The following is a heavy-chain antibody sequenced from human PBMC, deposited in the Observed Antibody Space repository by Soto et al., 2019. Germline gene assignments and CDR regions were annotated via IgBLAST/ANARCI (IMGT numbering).Heavy chain of an antibody. CDR2: ISSSSSYI. CDR3: AREFGWSLDY. D-gene: IGHD3-3*01. V-gene: IGHV3-21*01. Sequence: EGSLRRSCADSGFRLSSNSMSWDRQAPGKGLEWVSSISSSSSYIYYAGSVKGRFTITRDNAKNSLYLQMNSLRAEDTAVYYCAREFGWSLDYWGQGTLVIVSS. J-gene: IGHJ4*02. CDR1: GFRLSSNS.